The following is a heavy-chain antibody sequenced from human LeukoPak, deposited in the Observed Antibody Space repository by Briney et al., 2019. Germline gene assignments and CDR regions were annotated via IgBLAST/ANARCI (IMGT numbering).Heavy chain of an antibody. CDR2: IYTSGST. D-gene: IGHD6-19*01. Sequence: SETLPLTCTVSGGSISSYYWSWIRQPPGKGLEWIGHIYTSGSTNYNPSLKSRVTISVDTSKNQFSLKLSSVTAADTAVYYCARHGGWYGGYYFDYWGQGTLVTVSS. CDR1: GGSISSYY. V-gene: IGHV4-4*09. CDR3: ARHGGWYGGYYFDY. J-gene: IGHJ4*02.